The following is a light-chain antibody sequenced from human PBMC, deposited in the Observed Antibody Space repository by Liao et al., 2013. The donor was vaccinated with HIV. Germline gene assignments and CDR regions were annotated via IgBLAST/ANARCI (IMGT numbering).Light chain of an antibody. J-gene: IGLJ2*01. CDR2: QDS. Sequence: SYELTQPPSVSVSPGQTASITCSGDKLGDKYACWYQQKPGQSPVLVIYQDSKRPSGIPERXSGSNSGNTATLTISGTQAMDEADYYCQAWDSSTVLFG. CDR1: KLGDKY. V-gene: IGLV3-1*01. CDR3: QAWDSSTVL.